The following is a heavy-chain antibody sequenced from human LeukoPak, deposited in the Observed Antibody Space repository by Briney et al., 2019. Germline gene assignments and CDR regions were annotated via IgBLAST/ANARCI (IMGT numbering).Heavy chain of an antibody. CDR2: IYYSGST. Sequence: SETLSLTCTVSGGSISSSSYYWGWIRQPPGKGLEWIGSIYYSGSTYYNPSPKSRVTISVDTSKNQFSLKLSSVTAADTAVYYCASVTAATHYGMDVWGQGTTVTVSS. CDR3: ASVTAATHYGMDV. J-gene: IGHJ6*02. V-gene: IGHV4-39*01. CDR1: GGSISSSSYY. D-gene: IGHD2-15*01.